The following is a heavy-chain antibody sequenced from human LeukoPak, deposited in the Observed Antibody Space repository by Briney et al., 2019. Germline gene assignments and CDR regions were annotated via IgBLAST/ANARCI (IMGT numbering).Heavy chain of an antibody. J-gene: IGHJ4*02. CDR3: GRAEHDWGSDY. D-gene: IGHD3-9*01. V-gene: IGHV6-1*01. CDR1: GDSVSVNRAT. CDR2: IYYRSKWYS. Sequence: SQILSLTCAISGDSVSVNRATWNWLRQSPSRGLEWLGRIYYRSKWYSDYAVSVKGRITINPDTSKNQFSLLLNSVTPEDTAVYFCGRAEHDWGSDYWGQGTLVTVSS.